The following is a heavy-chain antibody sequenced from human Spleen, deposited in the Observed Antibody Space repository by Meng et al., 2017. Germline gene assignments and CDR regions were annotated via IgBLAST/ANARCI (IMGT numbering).Heavy chain of an antibody. J-gene: IGHJ4*02. CDR3: GRIRYPRWDYYFDS. CDR2: IYDRWNT. CDR1: WGLILSTYG. V-gene: IGHV4-4*02. D-gene: IGHD1-26*01. Sequence: GPPEESGPRLVKPSGALALTSAVSWGLILSTYGVSWVRQAPGKGLEWIGEIYDRWNTKYNPSLKRRVPISMDKSKNQFSLKLSSVTGADTAVNYCGRIRYPRWDYYFDSWGQGTLVTVSS.